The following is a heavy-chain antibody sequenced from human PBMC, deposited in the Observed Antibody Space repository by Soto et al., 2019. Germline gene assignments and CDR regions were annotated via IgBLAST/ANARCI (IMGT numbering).Heavy chain of an antibody. CDR1: GFSLSTSGMC. V-gene: IGHV2-70*13. CDR3: ARMRRRSGWYGMDV. J-gene: IGHJ6*02. CDR2: IDWDDDK. Sequence: SGPTLVNPTQTLTLTCTFSGFSLSTSGMCVSWIRQPPGKALEWLALIDWDDDKYYSTSLKTRLTISKDTSKNQVVLTMTNMDPVDTATYYCARMRRRSGWYGMDVWGQGTTVTVSS. D-gene: IGHD6-19*01.